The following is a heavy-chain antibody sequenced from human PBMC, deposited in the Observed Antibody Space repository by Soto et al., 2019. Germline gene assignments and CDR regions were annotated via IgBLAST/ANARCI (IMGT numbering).Heavy chain of an antibody. V-gene: IGHV4-34*01. Sequence: SETLSLTCAVYGGSFSGYYWSWIRQPPGKGLEWIGEINHSGSTNYNPSLKSRVTLSVDTSKNQFSLKLSSVTAADTAVYYCARGRRTIFGAPHFMGSWFDPWGQGTLVTVSS. J-gene: IGHJ5*02. CDR1: GGSFSGYY. CDR3: ARGRRTIFGAPHFMGSWFDP. CDR2: INHSGST. D-gene: IGHD3-3*01.